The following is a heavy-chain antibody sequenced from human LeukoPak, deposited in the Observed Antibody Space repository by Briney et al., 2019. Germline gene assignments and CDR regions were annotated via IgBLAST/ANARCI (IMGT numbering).Heavy chain of an antibody. CDR2: IYHSGST. J-gene: IGHJ3*02. V-gene: IGHV4-38-2*01. CDR1: GYSIRSGYY. Sequence: SETLSLTCAVSGYSIRSGYYWGWIRQAPGKGLEWIGSIYHSGSTSYNPSLKSRVTISVDTSKNQFSLKLSSVTAADTAVYYCARGRITMIVHDAFDIWGQGTMVTVSS. CDR3: ARGRITMIVHDAFDI. D-gene: IGHD3-22*01.